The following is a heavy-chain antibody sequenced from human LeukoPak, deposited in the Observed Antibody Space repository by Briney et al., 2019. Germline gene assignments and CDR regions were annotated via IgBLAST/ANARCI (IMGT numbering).Heavy chain of an antibody. CDR3: AKDPYDILTGYYWYF. D-gene: IGHD3-9*01. CDR1: GFTFSSYA. CDR2: ISGSGGST. V-gene: IGHV3-23*01. J-gene: IGHJ4*02. Sequence: PGGSLRHSCAASGFTFSSYAMSWVRQAPGKGLEWVSAISGSGGSTYYADSVKGRFTISRDNSKNTLYLQMNSLRAEDTAVYYCAKDPYDILTGYYWYFWGQGTLVTVSS.